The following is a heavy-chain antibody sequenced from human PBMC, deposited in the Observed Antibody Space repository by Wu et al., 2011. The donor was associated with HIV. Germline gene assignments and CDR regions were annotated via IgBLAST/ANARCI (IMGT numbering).Heavy chain of an antibody. CDR1: GGTFNSHV. CDR2: TIPLFGQT. J-gene: IGHJ6*02. Sequence: QVQLEQSGSEVKRPGSSVKVSCKASGGTFNSHVINWVRQAPGQGLEWMGGTIPLFGQTNYAQKFQGRVTITTDASTRTVYMQLSSLRSEDTAVYFCARGPRDILTGISSQFHLDVWGQGTTVTVSS. CDR3: ARGPRDILTGISSQFHLDV. V-gene: IGHV1-69*05. D-gene: IGHD3-9*01.